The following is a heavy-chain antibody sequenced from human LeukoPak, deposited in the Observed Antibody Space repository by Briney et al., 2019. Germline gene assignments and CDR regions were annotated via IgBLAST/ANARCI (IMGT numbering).Heavy chain of an antibody. J-gene: IGHJ3*02. CDR2: IIPIFGTA. CDR3: ARANNKYYDFWSGYPDAFDI. Sequence: VASVKVSCKASGGTFSSYAISWVRQAPGQGLEWMGGIIPIFGTANYAQKFQGRVTITADESTSTAYMELSSLRSEDTAVYYCARANNKYYDFWSGYPDAFDIWGQGTMVTVSS. V-gene: IGHV1-69*13. CDR1: GGTFSSYA. D-gene: IGHD3-3*01.